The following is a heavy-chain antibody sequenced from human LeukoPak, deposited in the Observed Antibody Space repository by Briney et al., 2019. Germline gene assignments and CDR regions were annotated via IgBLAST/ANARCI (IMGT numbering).Heavy chain of an antibody. V-gene: IGHV1-2*02. CDR1: GYTFTRYY. D-gene: IGHD3-10*01. CDR3: ARDPIVRSVPLDL. J-gene: IGHJ4*02. CDR2: INPNSGDT. Sequence: GAAVKVSCKSSGYTFTRYYMHCVRQAPGQGREWMGCINPNSGDTKYGQKLQGRVTMTRDTSISTAYMELSSLRSDDTAVYYCARDPIVRSVPLDLWGQGTLVTVFS.